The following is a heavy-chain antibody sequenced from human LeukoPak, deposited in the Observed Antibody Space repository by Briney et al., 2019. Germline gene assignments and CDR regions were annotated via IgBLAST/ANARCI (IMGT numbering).Heavy chain of an antibody. CDR3: ARGIAIRGVMRYGMDV. J-gene: IGHJ6*02. Sequence: SETLSLTCTVSGGSISSHYWSWIRQPPGKGLEWIGYIYYSGSTTYTPSLKSRVTISLDTSKNQFSLKLSSVTAADTAVYYCARGIAIRGVMRYGMDVWGQGTTVTVSS. CDR2: IYYSGST. D-gene: IGHD3-10*01. CDR1: GGSISSHY. V-gene: IGHV4-59*11.